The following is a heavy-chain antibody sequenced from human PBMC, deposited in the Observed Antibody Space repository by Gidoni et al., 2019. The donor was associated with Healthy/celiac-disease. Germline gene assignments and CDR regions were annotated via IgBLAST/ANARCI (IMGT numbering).Heavy chain of an antibody. CDR2: IYYSGST. V-gene: IGHV4-31*03. CDR3: ATGSGSSFDY. D-gene: IGHD3-10*01. J-gene: IGHJ4*02. Sequence: QVQLQQSGPGLVKPSQTLSLPGTVTGGSISSGGYYWSWIRQHPGKALEWIGYIYYSGSTYYNPSLKSRVTISVDTSKNQFSLKLSSVTAADTAVYYCATGSGSSFDYWGQGTLVTVSS. CDR1: GGSISSGGYY.